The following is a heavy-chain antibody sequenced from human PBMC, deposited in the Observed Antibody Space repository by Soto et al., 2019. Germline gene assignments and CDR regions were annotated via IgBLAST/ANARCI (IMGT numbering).Heavy chain of an antibody. CDR2: IRGDGSST. Sequence: EVQLVESGGGLVQPGGSRRLSCAASGFTFSDYWMHWFRQAPGKGLVWVSRIRGDGSSTSHADSVKGRLTISRDNAKETLYLQMNSLTVEDTAIYYCARVAVAAPRSWYFDLWGRGTLVTVSS. CDR1: GFTFSDYW. CDR3: ARVAVAAPRSWYFDL. D-gene: IGHD6-13*01. V-gene: IGHV3-74*01. J-gene: IGHJ2*01.